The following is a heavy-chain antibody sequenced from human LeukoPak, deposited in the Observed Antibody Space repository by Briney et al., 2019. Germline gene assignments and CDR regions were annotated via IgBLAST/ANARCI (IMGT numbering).Heavy chain of an antibody. Sequence: GGSLRLSCTASGFTFGDYAMSWVRQAPGKGLEWVGFIRSKAYGGTTEYAASVKGRFTISRDDSKSIAYLQMNSLKTEDTAVYYCTRHSDAGYFQHWGQGTLVTVSS. CDR3: TRHSDAGYFQH. CDR1: GFTFGDYA. V-gene: IGHV3-49*04. D-gene: IGHD2-21*01. J-gene: IGHJ1*01. CDR2: IRSKAYGGTT.